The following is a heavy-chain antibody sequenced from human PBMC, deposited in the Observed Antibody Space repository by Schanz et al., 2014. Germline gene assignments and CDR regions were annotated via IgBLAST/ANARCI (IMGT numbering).Heavy chain of an antibody. CDR1: GFTFSTYA. V-gene: IGHV3-23*04. J-gene: IGHJ5*02. CDR3: ASRSVYAPT. D-gene: IGHD2-8*01. CDR2: ISGSGVIT. Sequence: EVQLVESGGGLVQPGGSLRLSCATSGFTFSTYAMSWVRQAPGKGLEWVSGISGSGVITYYEDSVKGRFTISRDNSKNTLYLQMNSLRGDDTAVYYCASRSVYAPTWGQGILVTVSS.